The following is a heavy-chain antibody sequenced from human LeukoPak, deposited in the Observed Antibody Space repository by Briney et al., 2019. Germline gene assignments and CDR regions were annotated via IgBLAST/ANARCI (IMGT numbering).Heavy chain of an antibody. CDR3: ARRRYDASGYYPSRGRYCDC. D-gene: IGHD3-22*01. V-gene: IGHV4-34*01. CDR1: GGPLSGFH. J-gene: IGHJ4*02. CDR2: INHSESN. Sequence: SDTLPLTCAVYGGPLSGFHWIGPRPPPGKGVEWMGKINHSESNIYNPSLKSRVTISVDTSKNQFSLTLSSVTAADTAVYYCARRRYDASGYYPSRGRYCDCWGQGSLVTVCS.